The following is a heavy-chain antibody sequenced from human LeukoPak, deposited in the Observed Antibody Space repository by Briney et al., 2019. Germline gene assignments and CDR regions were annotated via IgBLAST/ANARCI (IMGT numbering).Heavy chain of an antibody. D-gene: IGHD1-26*01. J-gene: IGHJ4*02. CDR1: GGSISSYY. V-gene: IGHV4-59*01. Sequence: SETLSLTCTVSGGSISSYYWNWIRQPPGKGLEWIGYFSYSGSTNYNPSLKSRVTISVDTSKNQFSLKVSSVTAADVAVYYCARVKRWDLPYDYWGQGALVTVSS. CDR3: ARVKRWDLPYDY. CDR2: FSYSGST.